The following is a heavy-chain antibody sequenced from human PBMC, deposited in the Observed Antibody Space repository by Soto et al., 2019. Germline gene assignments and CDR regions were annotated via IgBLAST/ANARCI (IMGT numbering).Heavy chain of an antibody. D-gene: IGHD3-3*01. Sequence: QVQLQESGPGLVKPSETLSLTCTVSGGSVTSGNYYWSWIRQPPGKGLEWIGYIYYSGSTIYSPSLKSRVTIAVDKSKSQFSLKLSSVTAADTAVYYCARDTICGVVGNFDYWGQGTLVTVSS. CDR2: IYYSGST. J-gene: IGHJ4*02. V-gene: IGHV4-61*01. CDR3: ARDTICGVVGNFDY. CDR1: GGSVTSGNYY.